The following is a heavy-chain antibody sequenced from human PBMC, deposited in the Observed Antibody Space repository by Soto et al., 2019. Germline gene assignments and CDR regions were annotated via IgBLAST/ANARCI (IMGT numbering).Heavy chain of an antibody. D-gene: IGHD6-19*01. CDR3: AIDVIAVDATSEY. V-gene: IGHV3-7*03. CDR1: VFTFSSYW. CDR2: INQDGSEK. J-gene: IGHJ4*02. Sequence: PVGSLRLSCASSVFTFSSYWMSCVRHAPGKWLEWVANINQDGSEKYYVDSVKGRFTISRDNAKNSLYLQMNSLRAEDTAVYYCAIDVIAVDATSEYWGQGTLVSVS.